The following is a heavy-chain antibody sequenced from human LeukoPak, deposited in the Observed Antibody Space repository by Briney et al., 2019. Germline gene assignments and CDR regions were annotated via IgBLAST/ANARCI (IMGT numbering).Heavy chain of an antibody. Sequence: SETLSLTCTDPGGSINIYYWRCIRQPPGKGLEWIGYIYYSGTTNYNPSLQNRLTISVDTSKNQFSLKLTSVTAADTAVYYCAIIRADYGDYSFNFWGQGTLVTVSS. V-gene: IGHV4-59*01. CDR2: IYYSGTT. J-gene: IGHJ4*02. D-gene: IGHD4-17*01. CDR3: AIIRADYGDYSFNF. CDR1: GGSINIYY.